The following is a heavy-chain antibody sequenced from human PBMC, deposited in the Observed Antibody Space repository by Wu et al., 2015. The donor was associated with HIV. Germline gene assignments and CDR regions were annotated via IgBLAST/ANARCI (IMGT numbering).Heavy chain of an antibody. V-gene: IGHV1-69*05. CDR3: AREVGDGGYEDY. CDR1: GGTFNNYNYA. D-gene: IGHD5-12*01. J-gene: IGHJ4*02. CDR2: INPLFGTT. Sequence: QVQLVQSGTEVKKPGSSVKLSCKTSGGTFNNYNYAINWVRQAPGQGLEWMGGINPLFGTTKYAQNFQGRVTITTDEAKSIVYMELSSLRFDDTAVYYCAREVGDGGYEDYWGQGTLVTVSS.